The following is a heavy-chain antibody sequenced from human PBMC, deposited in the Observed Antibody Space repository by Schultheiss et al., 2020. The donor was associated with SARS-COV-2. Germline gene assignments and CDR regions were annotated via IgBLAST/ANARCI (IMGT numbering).Heavy chain of an antibody. V-gene: IGHV4-31*11. CDR3: AREGSSPSWYYGMDV. CDR1: GGSISRGGYY. D-gene: IGHD6-13*01. Sequence: SETLSLTCAVSGGSISRGGYYWNWIRQHPGKGLEWIGYIYYSGSTYYNPSLKSRVTISVDTSKNQFSLKLSSVTAADTAVYYCAREGSSPSWYYGMDVWGQGTTVTVSS. CDR2: IYYSGST. J-gene: IGHJ6*02.